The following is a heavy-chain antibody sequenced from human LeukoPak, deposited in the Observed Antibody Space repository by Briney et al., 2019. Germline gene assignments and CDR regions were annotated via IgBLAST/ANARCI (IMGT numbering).Heavy chain of an antibody. CDR1: GYTFTDYY. Sequence: ASVKVSCKVSGYTFTDYYMQWVQQAPGKGLEWMGLVDPEDGETIYAEKFQGRVTITADTSTDTAYMELSSLRSEDTAVYYCATDPSVVPAVPPPYAFDIWGRGTMVTVSS. CDR3: ATDPSVVPAVPPPYAFDI. D-gene: IGHD2-2*01. CDR2: VDPEDGET. J-gene: IGHJ3*02. V-gene: IGHV1-69-2*01.